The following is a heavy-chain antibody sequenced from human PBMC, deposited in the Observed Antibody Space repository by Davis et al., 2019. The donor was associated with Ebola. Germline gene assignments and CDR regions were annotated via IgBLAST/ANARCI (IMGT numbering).Heavy chain of an antibody. Sequence: GGSLRLSCAASGFTFSSYAMHWVRQAPGKGLEWVAVISYDGSNKYYADSVKGRLTISRDNSKNTLYLQMNSMRAEDTAVYYCAKDSSLIAAAGRGSAFDIWGQGTMVTVSS. CDR2: ISYDGSNK. J-gene: IGHJ3*02. D-gene: IGHD6-13*01. V-gene: IGHV3-30*04. CDR1: GFTFSSYA. CDR3: AKDSSLIAAAGRGSAFDI.